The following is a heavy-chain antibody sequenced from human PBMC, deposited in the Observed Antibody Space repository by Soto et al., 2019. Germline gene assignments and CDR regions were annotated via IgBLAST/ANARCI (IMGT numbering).Heavy chain of an antibody. Sequence: SETQSLTCTVSGGNIRSGDYYWSWIRQPPGKGLEWIGYIYYSGSTYYNPSLKSRVTISVDTSKNQFSLKPSSVTAADTAVYYCARADYYYYYGMDVWGQGTTVTVSS. CDR2: IYYSGST. CDR3: ARADYYYYYGMDV. V-gene: IGHV4-30-4*01. CDR1: GGNIRSGDYY. J-gene: IGHJ6*02.